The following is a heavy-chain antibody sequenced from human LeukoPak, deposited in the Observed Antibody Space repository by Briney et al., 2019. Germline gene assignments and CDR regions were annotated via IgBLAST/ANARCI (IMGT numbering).Heavy chain of an antibody. CDR1: GDAISSYY. CDR2: IYYSGNT. CDR3: ARGRVTLFEVVPMASDAFDL. J-gene: IGHJ3*01. Sequence: PSETLSLTCTVSGDAISSYYWSWIRQPPGKGLEWIGYIYYSGNTNYNPSLKSRVTISVDTSKNQFSLKLSSVTAADTAVYYCARGRVTLFEVVPMASDAFDLWGLGTVVTVSS. D-gene: IGHD3-3*01. V-gene: IGHV4-59*08.